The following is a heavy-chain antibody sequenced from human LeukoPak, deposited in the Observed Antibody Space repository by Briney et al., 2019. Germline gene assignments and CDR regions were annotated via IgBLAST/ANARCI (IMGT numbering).Heavy chain of an antibody. CDR3: ARGPYGSGSFFDY. V-gene: IGHV4-61*02. D-gene: IGHD3-10*01. J-gene: IGHJ4*02. Sequence: KTSETLSLTCTVSGGSISSGSYYWSWIRQPAGKGLEWIGRIYTSGSTNYNPSLKSRVTISVDTSKNQFSLKLSSVTAADTAVYYCARGPYGSGSFFDYWGQGTLVTVSS. CDR2: IYTSGST. CDR1: GGSISSGSYY.